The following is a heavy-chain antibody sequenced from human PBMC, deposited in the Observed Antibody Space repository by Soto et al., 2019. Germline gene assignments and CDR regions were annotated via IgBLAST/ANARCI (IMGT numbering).Heavy chain of an antibody. J-gene: IGHJ4*02. V-gene: IGHV4-31*03. D-gene: IGHD4-17*01. CDR2: IYYGGST. CDR1: GGSISSGGYY. CDR3: ARLTTVIGTDDY. Sequence: LSLTCTVSGGSISSGGYYWSWIRQHPGKGLEWIGYIYYGGSTYYNPSLKSRVTISVDTSKNQFSLKLSSVTAADTAVYYCARLTTVIGTDDYWGQGTLVTVSS.